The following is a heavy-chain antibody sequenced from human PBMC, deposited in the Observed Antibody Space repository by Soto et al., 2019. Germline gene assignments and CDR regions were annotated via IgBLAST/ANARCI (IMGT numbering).Heavy chain of an antibody. V-gene: IGHV3-23*01. J-gene: IGHJ4*02. CDR3: VKLRLELLYLDS. D-gene: IGHD1-7*01. Sequence: GVSLRLSCAASGFTFNRYGMSWVRQAPGKGLEWVSAISGSDDRTYYADSVKGRFTISRDSSNNTLYLQMNNLRADDTALYFCVKLRLELLYLDSWGLGALVTVYS. CDR2: ISGSDDRT. CDR1: GFTFNRYG.